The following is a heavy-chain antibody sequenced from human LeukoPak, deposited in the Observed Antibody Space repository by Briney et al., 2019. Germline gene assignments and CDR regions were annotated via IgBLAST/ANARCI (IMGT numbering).Heavy chain of an antibody. CDR3: AGKPRYCTNGVCTDY. CDR2: IYTSGST. CDR1: GGSISSGSYY. J-gene: IGHJ4*02. V-gene: IGHV4-61*02. D-gene: IGHD2-8*01. Sequence: SETLSLTRTVSGGSISSGSYYWSWIRQPAGKGLEWIGRIYTSGSTNYNPSLKSRVTISVDTSKNQFSLKLSSVTAADTAVYYCAGKPRYCTNGVCTDYWGQGTLVTVSS.